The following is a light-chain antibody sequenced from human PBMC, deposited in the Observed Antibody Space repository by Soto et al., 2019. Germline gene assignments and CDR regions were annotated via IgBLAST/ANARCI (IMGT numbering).Light chain of an antibody. CDR1: QSVSSRF. CDR2: RAS. V-gene: IGKV3-20*01. J-gene: IGKJ1*01. CDR3: QQYESSRT. Sequence: EIVLTQSPGTLSLSPGERATLSCRASQSVSSRFLAWYQQKPGQAPKVLIYRASTRATGIPDRFSGSGSGTDFTLTISRLEPEDFAVYYCQQYESSRTFGQGTKVEVK.